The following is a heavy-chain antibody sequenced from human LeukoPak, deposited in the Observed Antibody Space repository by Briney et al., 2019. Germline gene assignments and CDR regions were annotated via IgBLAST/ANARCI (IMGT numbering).Heavy chain of an antibody. V-gene: IGHV4-34*01. J-gene: IGHJ4*02. CDR2: INHSGST. Sequence: SETLSLTCAVYGGSFSGYYWSWIRQPPGKGLEWIGEINHSGSTNYNPSLKSRVTISVDTSKNQFSLKLSSVTAADTAVYYCARHVSYDYVWGSYRPYLDYWGQGTLVTVSS. CDR3: ARHVSYDYVWGSYRPYLDY. D-gene: IGHD3-16*02. CDR1: GGSFSGYY.